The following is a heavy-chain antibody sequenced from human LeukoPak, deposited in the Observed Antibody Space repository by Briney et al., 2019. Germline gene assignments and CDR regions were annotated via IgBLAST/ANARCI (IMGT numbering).Heavy chain of an antibody. V-gene: IGHV4-4*02. CDR3: ARTLTFYDFWSGYYTRAWFDP. J-gene: IGHJ5*02. Sequence: PSGTLSLTCAVSGGSIRSSNWWSWVRPPPGKGLEWIGEIYHSGSTNYNPSLKSRVTISVDKSKNQFSLKLSSVAAADTAVYYCARTLTFYDFWSGYYTRAWFDPWGQGTLVTVSS. D-gene: IGHD3-3*01. CDR2: IYHSGST. CDR1: GGSIRSSNW.